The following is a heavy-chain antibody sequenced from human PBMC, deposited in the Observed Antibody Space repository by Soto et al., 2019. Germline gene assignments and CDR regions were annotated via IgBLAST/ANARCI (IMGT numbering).Heavy chain of an antibody. D-gene: IGHD2-15*01. CDR3: ASEYCSGRSWPLYYGMDV. V-gene: IGHV1-3*01. CDR1: GYTFTSYA. Sequence: GASVKVSCKASGYTFTSYAMHWVRQAPGQRLEWMGWINAGNGNTKYSQKFQGRVTITRDTSASTAYMELSSLRSEDTAVYYCASEYCSGRSWPLYYGMDVWGEGATATVSS. J-gene: IGHJ6*01. CDR2: INAGNGNT.